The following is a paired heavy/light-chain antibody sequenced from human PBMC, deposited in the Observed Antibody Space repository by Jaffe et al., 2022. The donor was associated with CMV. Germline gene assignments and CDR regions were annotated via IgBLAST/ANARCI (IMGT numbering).Heavy chain of an antibody. J-gene: IGHJ5*02. CDR1: GYTFTSYY. D-gene: IGHD4-17*01. CDR3: ARERFPTVVTPVSWFDP. V-gene: IGHV1-46*01. CDR2: INPSGGST. Sequence: QVQLVQSGAEVKKPGASVKVSCKASGYTFTSYYMHWVRQAPGQGLEWMGIINPSGGSTSYAQKFQGRVTMTRDTSTSTVYMELSSLRSEDTAVYYCARERFPTVVTPVSWFDPWGQGTLVTVSS.
Light chain of an antibody. Sequence: SSELTQDPAVSVALGQTVRITCQGDSLRSYYASWYQQKPGQAPVLVIYGKNNRPSGIPDRFSGSSSGNTASLTITGAQAEDEADYYCNSRDSSGPDVVFGGGTKLTVL. CDR3: NSRDSSGPDVV. V-gene: IGLV3-19*01. CDR1: SLRSYY. J-gene: IGLJ2*01. CDR2: GKN.